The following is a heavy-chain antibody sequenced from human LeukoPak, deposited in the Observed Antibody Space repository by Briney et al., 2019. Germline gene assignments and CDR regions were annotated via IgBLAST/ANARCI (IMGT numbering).Heavy chain of an antibody. CDR2: IYYSGST. V-gene: IGHV4-59*08. D-gene: IGHD2-15*01. Sequence: MASETLSLTCTVSGGSINSYDWSWIRQPPGKGLEWIGYIYYSGSTNYHASLKSRVTISVDTSNNKFSLKLTSLPAADTAVYYSVRHLSAGRPAFDIWGPGTKVSGSA. CDR3: VRHLSAGRPAFDI. CDR1: GGSINSYD. J-gene: IGHJ3*02.